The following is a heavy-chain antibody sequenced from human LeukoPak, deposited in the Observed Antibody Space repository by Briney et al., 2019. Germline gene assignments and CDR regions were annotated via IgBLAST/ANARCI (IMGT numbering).Heavy chain of an antibody. CDR3: ARVYPDAMIVAFDY. D-gene: IGHD3-22*01. J-gene: IGHJ4*02. CDR1: GYTFTGYY. Sequence: ASVKVSCKASGYTFTGYYMHWVRQAPGQGLEWMGWINPNSGGTNYAQKFQGRVTMTRDTSISTAYMELSRLRSDDTAVYYCARVYPDAMIVAFDYWGQGTLVTVSS. CDR2: INPNSGGT. V-gene: IGHV1-2*02.